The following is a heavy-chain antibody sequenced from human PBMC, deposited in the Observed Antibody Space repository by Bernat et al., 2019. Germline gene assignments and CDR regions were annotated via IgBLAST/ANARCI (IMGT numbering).Heavy chain of an antibody. Sequence: IQVVESGGGVVQPGTSLRLSCEVSGFTLTKYAMSWVRQAPGKGLEWVSAISGSGGSTYYADSVKGRFTISRDNSKNTLYLQMNSLRAEDTAVYYCAKDLYSGSYSNFDYWGQGTLVTVSS. CDR1: GFTLTKYA. CDR2: ISGSGGST. J-gene: IGHJ4*02. CDR3: AKDLYSGSYSNFDY. D-gene: IGHD1-26*01. V-gene: IGHV3-23*04.